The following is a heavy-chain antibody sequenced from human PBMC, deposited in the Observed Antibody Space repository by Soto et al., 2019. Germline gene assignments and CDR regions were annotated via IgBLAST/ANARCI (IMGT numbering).Heavy chain of an antibody. CDR1: GYSFTSYW. Sequence: GESLKISCKGSGYSFTSYWISWVRQMPGKGLEWMGRIDPSDSYTNYSPSFQGHVTISADNSISTAYLQWSSLKPSDTATYYCASRRIAARPIYYLSGMDVWGQGTTVTVSS. J-gene: IGHJ6*02. CDR2: IDPSDSYT. CDR3: ASRRIAARPIYYLSGMDV. D-gene: IGHD6-6*01. V-gene: IGHV5-10-1*01.